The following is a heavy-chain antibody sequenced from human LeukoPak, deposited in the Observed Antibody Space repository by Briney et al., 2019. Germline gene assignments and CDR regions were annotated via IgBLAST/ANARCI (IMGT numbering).Heavy chain of an antibody. CDR2: IYTSGST. D-gene: IGHD3-3*01. CDR1: GGSISSYY. V-gene: IGHV4-4*07. Sequence: SETLSLTCTVSGGSISSYYWSWIRQPAGRGLEWIGRIYTSGSTNYNPSLKSRVTMSVDTSKNQFSLKLSSVTAADTAVYYCARGPFYDFWSSYYFDYWGQGTLLTVSS. CDR3: ARGPFYDFWSSYYFDY. J-gene: IGHJ4*02.